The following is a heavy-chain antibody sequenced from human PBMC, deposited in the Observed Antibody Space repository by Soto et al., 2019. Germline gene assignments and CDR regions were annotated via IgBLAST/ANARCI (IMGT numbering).Heavy chain of an antibody. CDR2: IYYSGST. J-gene: IGHJ6*02. V-gene: IGHV4-59*01. CDR3: ARDSVLRFLEWKGDYYYYYGMXV. Sequence: SETLSLTCTVSGGSISSYYWSWIRQPPGKGLEWIGYIYYSGSTNYNPSLKSRVTISVDTSKNQFSLKLSSVTAADTAVYYCARDSVLRFLEWKGDYYYYYGMXVWGQGTTVTVSS. D-gene: IGHD3-3*01. CDR1: GGSISSYY.